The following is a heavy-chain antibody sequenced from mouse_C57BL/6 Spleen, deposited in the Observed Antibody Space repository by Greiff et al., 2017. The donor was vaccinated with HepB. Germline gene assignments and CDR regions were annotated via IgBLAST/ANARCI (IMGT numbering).Heavy chain of an antibody. CDR2: IDPSDSYT. D-gene: IGHD2-1*01. V-gene: IGHV1-50*01. J-gene: IGHJ4*01. CDR1: GYTFTSYW. Sequence: VQLQQPGAELVKPGASVKLSCKASGYTFTSYWMQWVKQRPGQGLEWIGEIDPSDSYTNYNQKFKGKATLTVDTSSSAAYMQLSSLTSEDSAVYYCARRGNYEADYWGQGTSVTVSS. CDR3: ARRGNYEADY.